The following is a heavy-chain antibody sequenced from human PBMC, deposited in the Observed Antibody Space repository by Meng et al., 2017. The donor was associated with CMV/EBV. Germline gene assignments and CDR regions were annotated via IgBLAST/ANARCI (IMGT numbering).Heavy chain of an antibody. CDR1: GFTFSNAW. CDR3: TTEPWNYVYYYYGMDV. CDR2: IKSKTDGGTT. V-gene: IGHV3-15*01. J-gene: IGHJ6*02. D-gene: IGHD1-7*01. Sequence: GESLKISCAASGFTFSNAWMSWVRQAPGKGLEWVGRIKSKTDGGTTDYAAPVKGRFTISRDDSKNTLYLQMNNLKTEDTAVYYCTTEPWNYVYYYYGMDVWGQGTTVTVSS.